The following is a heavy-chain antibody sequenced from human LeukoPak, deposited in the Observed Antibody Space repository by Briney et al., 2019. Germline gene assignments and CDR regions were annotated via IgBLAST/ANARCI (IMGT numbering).Heavy chain of an antibody. CDR2: IYYSGST. CDR1: GGSISSNY. V-gene: IGHV4-59*01. J-gene: IGHJ4*02. D-gene: IGHD1-26*01. Sequence: SETLSLTCTVSGGSISSNYWSWIRQPPGKGLEWIGYIYYSGSTNYNPSLKSRVTISVDTSKNQFSLKLSSVTAADTAVYYCARQERGVSPGYYFDYWGQGTLVTVSS. CDR3: ARQERGVSPGYYFDY.